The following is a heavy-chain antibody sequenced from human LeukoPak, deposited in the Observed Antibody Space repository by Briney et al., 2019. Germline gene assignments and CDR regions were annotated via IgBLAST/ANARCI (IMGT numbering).Heavy chain of an antibody. CDR1: GGSISSYY. D-gene: IGHD6-13*01. J-gene: IGHJ5*02. CDR3: ARVVAAAGNNWFHP. V-gene: IGHV4-59*01. Sequence: SETLSLTCTVSGGSISSYYWSWIRQPPGKGLEWIGYIYYSGSTNYNPSLKSRVTISVDTSKNQFSLKLSSVTAADTAMYYCARVVAAAGNNWFHPWGQGTLVTVSS. CDR2: IYYSGST.